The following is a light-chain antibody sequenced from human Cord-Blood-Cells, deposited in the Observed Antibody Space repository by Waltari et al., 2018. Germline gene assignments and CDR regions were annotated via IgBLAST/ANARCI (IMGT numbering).Light chain of an antibody. Sequence: QSVLTQPPSVSEAPRQRVTISCSGSSSNIGNNAVNWYQQLPGKAPNLLIYYDDLLPSWVSDRFSGAKAGTSASLAISGLQSEDEADYYCAAWDDSLNGPVFGGGTKLTVL. V-gene: IGLV1-36*01. CDR3: AAWDDSLNGPV. CDR2: YDD. CDR1: SSNIGNNA. J-gene: IGLJ2*01.